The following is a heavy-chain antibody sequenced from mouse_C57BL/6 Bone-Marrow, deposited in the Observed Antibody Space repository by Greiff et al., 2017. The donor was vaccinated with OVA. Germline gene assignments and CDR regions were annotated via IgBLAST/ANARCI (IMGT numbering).Heavy chain of an antibody. Sequence: EVQRVESGGGLVQPGGSLKLSCAASGFTFSDYYMYWVRQTPEKRLEWVAYISNGGGSTYYPDTVKGRFTISRDNAKNTQYLQMSRLKSEDTAMYYCARQYDYDGGAWFAYWGQGTLVTVSA. V-gene: IGHV5-12*01. CDR1: GFTFSDYY. J-gene: IGHJ3*01. D-gene: IGHD2-4*01. CDR3: ARQYDYDGGAWFAY. CDR2: ISNGGGST.